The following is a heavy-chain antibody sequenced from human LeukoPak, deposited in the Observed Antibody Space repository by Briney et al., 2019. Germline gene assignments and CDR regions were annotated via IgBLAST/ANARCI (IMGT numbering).Heavy chain of an antibody. CDR2: IRSKANSYVT. CDR1: GLSFSGSA. J-gene: IGHJ6*02. V-gene: IGHV3-73*01. Sequence: GGSLRLSCAASGLSFSGSAMHWVRQASGRGLEWLGRIRSKANSYVTAYAASVNGRFIISRDDSRNTAYPQMNSLQTEDTAVYYCTRHSDKYCSGAGCYVYNFYGMDVWGQGTTVIVSS. CDR3: TRHSDKYCSGAGCYVYNFYGMDV. D-gene: IGHD2-15*01.